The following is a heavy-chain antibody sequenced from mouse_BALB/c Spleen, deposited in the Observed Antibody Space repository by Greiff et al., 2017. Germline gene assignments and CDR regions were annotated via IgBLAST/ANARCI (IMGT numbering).Heavy chain of an antibody. D-gene: IGHD2-1*01. CDR3: ARRGGNYEWFAY. J-gene: IGHJ3*01. CDR2: ISSGGST. V-gene: IGHV5-6-5*01. CDR1: GFTFSSYA. Sequence: EVKLVESGGGLVKPGGSLKLSCAASGFTFSSYAMSWVRQTPEKRLEWVASISSGGSTYYPDSVKGRFTISRDNARNILYLQMSSLRSEDTAMYYCARRGGNYEWFAYWGQGTLVTVSA.